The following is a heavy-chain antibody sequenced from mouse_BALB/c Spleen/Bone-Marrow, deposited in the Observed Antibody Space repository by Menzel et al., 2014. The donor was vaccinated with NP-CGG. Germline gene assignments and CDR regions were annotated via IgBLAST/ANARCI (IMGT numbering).Heavy chain of an antibody. D-gene: IGHD3-2*02. CDR3: ARSPQRDYAMDY. Sequence: EVQGVESGGGLVKPGGSLKLSCAASGFTFRSYAMSWVRQSPEKRLEWVAEISSGGSYTYYPDTVTGRFTISGDNAKNTLYLEMSSLRSEDTAMYYCARSPQRDYAMDYWGQGTSVTVSS. CDR2: ISSGGSYT. J-gene: IGHJ4*01. V-gene: IGHV5-9-4*01. CDR1: GFTFRSYA.